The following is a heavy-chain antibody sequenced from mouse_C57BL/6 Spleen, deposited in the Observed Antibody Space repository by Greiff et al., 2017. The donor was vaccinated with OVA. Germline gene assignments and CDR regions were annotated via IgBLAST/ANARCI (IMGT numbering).Heavy chain of an antibody. D-gene: IGHD2-5*01. J-gene: IGHJ4*01. CDR2: IYPRSGNT. CDR1: GYTFTSYG. CDR3: AREDYSNYGYAMDY. Sequence: QVQLQQSGAELARPGASVKLSCKASGYTFTSYGISWVKQRTGQGLEWIGEIYPRSGNTYYNEKFKGKATLTADKSSSTAYMELRSLTSEDSAVYFCAREDYSNYGYAMDYWGQGTSVTVSA. V-gene: IGHV1-81*01.